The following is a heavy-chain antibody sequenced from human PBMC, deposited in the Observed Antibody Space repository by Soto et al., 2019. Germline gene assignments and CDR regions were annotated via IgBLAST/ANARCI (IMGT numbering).Heavy chain of an antibody. CDR1: GGSFSGYY. CDR2: INHSGST. J-gene: IGHJ4*02. Sequence: QVQLQQWGAGLLKPSETLSLTCAVYGGSFSGYYWSWIRQPPGKGLEWIGEINHSGSTNYNPSLKSRVTISVDTSKNQFSLKLSSVTAADTAVYYCARAPYSGSYYADILDYWGQGTLVTVSS. CDR3: ARAPYSGSYYADILDY. V-gene: IGHV4-34*01. D-gene: IGHD1-26*01.